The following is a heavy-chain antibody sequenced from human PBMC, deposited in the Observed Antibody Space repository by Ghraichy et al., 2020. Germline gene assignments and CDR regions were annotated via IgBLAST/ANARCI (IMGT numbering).Heavy chain of an antibody. D-gene: IGHD2-21*02. CDR1: GFTFSSYS. CDR3: ARDGSIVVVTAILFYYGMDV. CDR2: ISSSSSYI. Sequence: LSLTCAASGFTFSSYSMNWVRQAPGKGLEWVSSISSSSSYIYYADSVKGRFTISRDNAKNSLYLQMNSLRAEDTAVYYCARDGSIVVVTAILFYYGMDVWGQGTTVTVSS. V-gene: IGHV3-21*01. J-gene: IGHJ6*02.